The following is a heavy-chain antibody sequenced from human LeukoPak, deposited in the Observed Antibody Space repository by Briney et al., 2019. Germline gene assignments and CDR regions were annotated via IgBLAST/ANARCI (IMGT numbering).Heavy chain of an antibody. CDR3: ARHSRSNSDRAFDI. V-gene: IGHV4-59*05. CDR1: GGSISNYY. J-gene: IGHJ3*02. CDR2: IYYSGST. D-gene: IGHD4-23*01. Sequence: SETLSLTCTVSGGSISNYYWSWIRQPPGKGLEWIGSIYYSGSTYYNPSLKSRVTISVDTSKNQLSLKLSSVTAADTAVYYCARHSRSNSDRAFDIWGQGTMVTVSS.